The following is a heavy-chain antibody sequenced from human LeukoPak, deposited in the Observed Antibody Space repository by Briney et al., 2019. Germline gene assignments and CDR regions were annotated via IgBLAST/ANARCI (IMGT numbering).Heavy chain of an antibody. CDR1: GFTFSGYS. CDR3: ARDAAAAGEFDY. Sequence: PGESLRLSCAVSGFTFSGYSMNWVRQAPGKGLEWVSSISSSSSHIYYADSVKGRFTISRDKAKNSLYLQMNSLRAEDTAVYYCARDAAAAGEFDYWGQGTLVTVSS. V-gene: IGHV3-21*01. D-gene: IGHD6-13*01. J-gene: IGHJ4*02. CDR2: ISSSSSHI.